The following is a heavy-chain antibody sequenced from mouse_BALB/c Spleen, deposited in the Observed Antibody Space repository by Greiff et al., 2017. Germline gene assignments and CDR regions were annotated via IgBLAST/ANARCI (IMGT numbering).Heavy chain of an antibody. D-gene: IGHD1-1*01. CDR2: IDPANGNT. V-gene: IGHV14-3*02. CDR1: GFNIKDTY. J-gene: IGHJ4*01. CDR3: ATVGLAMDY. Sequence: VQLKQSGAELVKPGASVKLSCTASGFNIKDTYMHWVKQRPEQGQEWIGRIDPANGNTKYDPKFQGKATITADTSSNTAYLQLSSLTSEDTAVYYLATVGLAMDYWGQGTSVTVSS.